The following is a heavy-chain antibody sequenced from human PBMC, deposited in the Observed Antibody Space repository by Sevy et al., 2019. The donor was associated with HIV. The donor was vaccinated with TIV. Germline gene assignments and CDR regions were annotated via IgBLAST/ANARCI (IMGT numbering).Heavy chain of an antibody. CDR3: ASDILTGSDY. D-gene: IGHD3-9*01. V-gene: IGHV3-30*02. CDR1: GFTFSSYG. CDR2: IWYDGSDK. Sequence: GGSLRISCAASGFTFSSYGMHWVRQAPGKGLEWVASIWYDGSDKYYGDSVKGRFTVSRDNSKNTLYLQMNSLRAADTAVYYCASDILTGSDYWGQGTLVTVSS. J-gene: IGHJ4*02.